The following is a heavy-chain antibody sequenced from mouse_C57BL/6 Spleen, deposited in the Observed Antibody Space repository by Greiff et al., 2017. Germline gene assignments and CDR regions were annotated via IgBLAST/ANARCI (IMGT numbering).Heavy chain of an antibody. CDR3: ARSSDYGSSDEGYFDY. CDR1: GYAFSSSW. J-gene: IGHJ2*01. D-gene: IGHD1-1*01. V-gene: IGHV1-82*01. CDR2: IYPGDGDT. Sequence: QVQLQQSGPELVKPGASVKISCKASGYAFSSSWMNWVKQRPGKGLEWIGRIYPGDGDTNYNGKFKGKATLTADKSSSTAYMQLSSLTSEDSAVYFGARSSDYGSSDEGYFDYWGQGTTLTVSS.